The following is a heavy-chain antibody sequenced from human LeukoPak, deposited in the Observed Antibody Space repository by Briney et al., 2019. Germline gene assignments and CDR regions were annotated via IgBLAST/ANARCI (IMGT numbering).Heavy chain of an antibody. CDR1: GLTFSSYA. CDR2: ISGSGGST. Sequence: GGSLRLSCAASGLTFSSYAMSWVRQAPGKGLVWVSAISGSGGSTYYADSVKGRFTISRDNSKNTLYLQMNSLRAEDTAVYYCAKDWEHYYYDSSGYYEESDYWGQGTLVTVSS. J-gene: IGHJ4*02. CDR3: AKDWEHYYYDSSGYYEESDY. D-gene: IGHD3-22*01. V-gene: IGHV3-23*01.